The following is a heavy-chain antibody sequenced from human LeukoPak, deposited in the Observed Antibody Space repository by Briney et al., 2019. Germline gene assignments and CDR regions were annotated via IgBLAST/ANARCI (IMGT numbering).Heavy chain of an antibody. CDR2: IDHSGSS. V-gene: IGHV4-34*01. D-gene: IGHD3-3*01. J-gene: IGHJ4*02. CDR1: GGSFSNYY. CDR3: ARGLEDRISIFGVVKFYYFDF. Sequence: SETLSLTCAVYGGSFSNYYWTWIRQPPGKGLEWSGEIDHSGSSHYNPSRKRRVTISVEKSKNQLSLKLRYVTAADTAVYYCARGLEDRISIFGVVKFYYFDFWGQGTLVTVSS.